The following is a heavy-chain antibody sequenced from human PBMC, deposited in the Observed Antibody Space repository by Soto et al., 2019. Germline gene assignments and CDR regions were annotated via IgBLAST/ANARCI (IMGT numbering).Heavy chain of an antibody. CDR2: IYPGDSET. CDR1: GNGCSSSL. D-gene: IGHD3-16*01. J-gene: IGHJ4*02. V-gene: IGHV5-51*01. Sequence: ESLKVSCKSSGNGCSSSLIALVLQSPWKGLEWMGIIYPGDSETRYSPSFRGQVTISADTSTNTAFLQWSRLKASDSGIYYCAKTVDNWGAPYYFDSWGQGTQVTVSS. CDR3: AKTVDNWGAPYYFDS.